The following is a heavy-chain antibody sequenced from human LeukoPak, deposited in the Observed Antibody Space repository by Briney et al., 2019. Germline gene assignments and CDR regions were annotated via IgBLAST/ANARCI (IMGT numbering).Heavy chain of an antibody. J-gene: IGHJ4*02. V-gene: IGHV3-9*01. CDR1: GFTFDDYA. D-gene: IGHD5-12*01. Sequence: GGSLRLSCAASGFTFDDYAMHWVRQAPGKGLEWVSGISWNSGSIGYADSVKGRFTISRDNAKNSLYLQMNSLRAEDTALYYCAKDTRRRYSGYDFDYWGQGTLVTVSS. CDR2: ISWNSGSI. CDR3: AKDTRRRYSGYDFDY.